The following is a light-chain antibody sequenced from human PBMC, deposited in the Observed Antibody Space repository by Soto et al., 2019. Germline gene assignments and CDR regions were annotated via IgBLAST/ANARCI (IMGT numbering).Light chain of an antibody. Sequence: EIVMTQSPATLSVSPGERATLSCRASQSVSSNLAWYQRRPGQAPRLLIYGASTRATAIPARFSGSGSGTEFTLTISSLQSEDFAVYYCQQYNNWPLTFGGGTKVDIK. J-gene: IGKJ4*01. V-gene: IGKV3D-15*01. CDR3: QQYNNWPLT. CDR2: GAS. CDR1: QSVSSN.